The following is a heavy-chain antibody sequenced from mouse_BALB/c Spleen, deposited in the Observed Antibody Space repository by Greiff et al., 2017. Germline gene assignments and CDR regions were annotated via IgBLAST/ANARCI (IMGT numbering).Heavy chain of an antibody. CDR1: GFTFSSYA. CDR3: ARRYDSYYYAMDY. J-gene: IGHJ4*01. D-gene: IGHD2-14*01. CDR2: ISSGGSYT. Sequence: DVMLVESGGGLVKPGGSLKLSCAASGFTFSSYAMSWVRQSPEKRLEWVAEISSGGSYTYYPDTVTGRFTISRDNAKNTLYLEMSSLRSEDTAMYYCARRYDSYYYAMDYWGQGTSVTVSS. V-gene: IGHV5-9-4*01.